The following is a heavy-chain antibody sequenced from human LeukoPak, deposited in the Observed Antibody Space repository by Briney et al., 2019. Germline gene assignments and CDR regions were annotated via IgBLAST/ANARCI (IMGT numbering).Heavy chain of an antibody. V-gene: IGHV3-11*05. CDR2: ITSSSSYT. J-gene: IGHJ1*01. Sequence: PGRSLRLSCAASGFTFSDYYMSWIRQAPGPGLEWVAYITSSSSYTNYTDSVKGRFTISRDNAKNSLYLQMNSLRAEDTAVYYCARDDPVVAEYFQHWGQGTLVTVSS. CDR3: ARDDPVVAEYFQH. D-gene: IGHD3-22*01. CDR1: GFTFSDYY.